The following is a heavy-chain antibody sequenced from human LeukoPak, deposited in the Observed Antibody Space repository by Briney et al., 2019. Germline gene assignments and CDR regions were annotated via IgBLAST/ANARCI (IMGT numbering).Heavy chain of an antibody. D-gene: IGHD6-19*01. CDR1: GGSISSYY. CDR3: ARPDYSSGWYYFDY. Sequence: SETLSLTCTVSGGSISSYYWSWIRQPPGKGLEWIGYISYSGSTNYSPSLKSRVTISVDTSKNQFSLKLSSVTAADTAVYYCARPDYSSGWYYFDYWGQGTLVTVSS. CDR2: ISYSGST. J-gene: IGHJ4*02. V-gene: IGHV4-59*08.